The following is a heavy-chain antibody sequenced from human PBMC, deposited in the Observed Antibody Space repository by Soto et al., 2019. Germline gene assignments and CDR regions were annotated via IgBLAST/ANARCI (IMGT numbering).Heavy chain of an antibody. Sequence: QVQVVQSGAEVKKPGSSVKVSCKVSGGIFTNNAIIWVRQAPWPGLEWLGGVIPLFDTAYYAQIFRGRLRISADGATTTAYMELSGLTSADTAVYFCATGGHNDGYNFYHGMDVWGQGTTVTVS. CDR3: ATGGHNDGYNFYHGMDV. J-gene: IGHJ6*02. V-gene: IGHV1-69*01. CDR2: VIPLFDTA. CDR1: GGIFTNNA. D-gene: IGHD5-18*01.